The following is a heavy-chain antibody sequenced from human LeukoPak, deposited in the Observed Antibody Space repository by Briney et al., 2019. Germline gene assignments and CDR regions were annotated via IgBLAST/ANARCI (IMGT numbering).Heavy chain of an antibody. CDR1: GGSISSYY. V-gene: IGHV4-59*01. D-gene: IGHD4-17*01. Sequence: SETLSLTCTVSGGSISSYYWSWIRQPPGKGLEWIGYIYYSGSTNYNPSLKSRVTISVDTSKNQFSLNLSSVTAADTAVYYCARGPTMTTDYWGQGTLVTVSS. CDR2: IYYSGST. J-gene: IGHJ4*02. CDR3: ARGPTMTTDY.